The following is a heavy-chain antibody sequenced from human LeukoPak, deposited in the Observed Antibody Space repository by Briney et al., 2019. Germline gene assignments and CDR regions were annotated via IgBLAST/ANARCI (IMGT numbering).Heavy chain of an antibody. CDR1: GGSISSGSYF. CDR3: ARDSNSHKGDYYYYYMDV. CDR2: IYTSGGT. V-gene: IGHV4-61*02. D-gene: IGHD4-23*01. J-gene: IGHJ6*03. Sequence: PSQTLSLTCTVSGGSISSGSYFWSWIRQPAGKGLEWIGRIYTSGGTNYNPSLKSRVTISLDTSKSQFSLKLSSVTAADTAVYYCARDSNSHKGDYYYYYMDVWGKGTTVTVSS.